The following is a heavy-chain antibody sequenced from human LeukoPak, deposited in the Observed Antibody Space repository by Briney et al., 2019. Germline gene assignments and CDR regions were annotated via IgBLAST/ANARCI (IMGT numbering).Heavy chain of an antibody. CDR1: GYSFTSYW. CDR2: IYPHDSDT. V-gene: IGHV5-51*01. D-gene: IGHD2-15*01. CDR3: ARQDSDAWYYFDY. J-gene: IGHJ4*02. Sequence: GKSLKISCKGSGYSFTSYWIGWVRQMPGKGLEWMGIIYPHDSDTRYSPSSQGQVTISVDKSTSTAYLQWSGLKASDSAMYYCARQDSDAWYYFDYWGQGTLVTVSS.